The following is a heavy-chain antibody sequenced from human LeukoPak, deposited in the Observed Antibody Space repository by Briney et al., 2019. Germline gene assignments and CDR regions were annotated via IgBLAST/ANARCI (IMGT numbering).Heavy chain of an antibody. CDR3: ATPMVRGVVIFDY. D-gene: IGHD3-10*01. J-gene: IGHJ4*02. Sequence: ASVKVSCKVSGYSLTELSMHWVRQGPGKGLEWMGGFDPEDGETIYAQKLQGRVTMTEDTSTATAYMELSSLRSEDTAVYYCATPMVRGVVIFDYWGQGTLVTVSS. CDR2: FDPEDGET. CDR1: GYSLTELS. V-gene: IGHV1-24*01.